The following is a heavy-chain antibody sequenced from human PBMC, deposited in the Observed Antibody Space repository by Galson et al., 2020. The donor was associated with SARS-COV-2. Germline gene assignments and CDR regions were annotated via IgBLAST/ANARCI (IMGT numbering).Heavy chain of an antibody. CDR1: GFTFSSYS. Sequence: GGSLRLSCAASGFTFSSYSMNWVRQAPGKGPEWVSSISSSSSYIYYADSVKGRFTISRDNAKNSLYLQMNSLRAEDTAVYYCARVDCSTTSCYAPRDYYYYYMDVWGKGTTVTVSS. CDR3: ARVDCSTTSCYAPRDYYYYYMDV. CDR2: ISSSSSYI. V-gene: IGHV3-21*01. J-gene: IGHJ6*03. D-gene: IGHD2-2*01.